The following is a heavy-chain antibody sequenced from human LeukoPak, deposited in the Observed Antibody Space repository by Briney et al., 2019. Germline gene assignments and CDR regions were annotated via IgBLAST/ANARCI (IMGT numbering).Heavy chain of an antibody. J-gene: IGHJ4*02. Sequence: ASVKVSCKVSGYTLTELSMHWVRQAPGKGLEWMGGFDPEGGETIYAQKFQGRVTMTEDTSTDTAYMELSSLRSEDTAVYYCATGKVLLWFGEWDYWGQGTLVTVSS. CDR1: GYTLTELS. D-gene: IGHD3-10*01. V-gene: IGHV1-24*01. CDR3: ATGKVLLWFGEWDY. CDR2: FDPEGGET.